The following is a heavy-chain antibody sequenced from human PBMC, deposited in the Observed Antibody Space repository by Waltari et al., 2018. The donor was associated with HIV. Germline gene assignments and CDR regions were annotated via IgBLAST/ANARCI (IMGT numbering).Heavy chain of an antibody. CDR3: AKDSQQLVNYFDY. Sequence: EVQLLESGGGLVQPGGSLRLPCAASGFTFSSNGISWVRQAPGKGLEWVSGISGGGESTYYAASVKGRFTISRDNSKNTLYLQMNSLRAEDTAVYYCAKDSQQLVNYFDYWGQGTLVTVAS. J-gene: IGHJ4*02. CDR2: ISGGGEST. V-gene: IGHV3-23*01. D-gene: IGHD6-13*01. CDR1: GFTFSSNG.